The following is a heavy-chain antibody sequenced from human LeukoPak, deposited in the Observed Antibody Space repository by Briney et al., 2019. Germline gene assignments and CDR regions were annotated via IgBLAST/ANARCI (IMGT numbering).Heavy chain of an antibody. D-gene: IGHD2-2*01. CDR2: INPNSGGT. J-gene: IGHJ5*02. CDR3: ARGTVVVPAAPPSGGFDP. V-gene: IGHV1-2*04. Sequence: GASVKVSCKASGYTFTGYYMHWVRQAPGQGLEWMGWINPNSGGTNYAQKFQGWVTMTRDTSISTAYMELGRLRSDDTAVYYCARGTVVVPAAPPSGGFDPWGQGTLVTVSS. CDR1: GYTFTGYY.